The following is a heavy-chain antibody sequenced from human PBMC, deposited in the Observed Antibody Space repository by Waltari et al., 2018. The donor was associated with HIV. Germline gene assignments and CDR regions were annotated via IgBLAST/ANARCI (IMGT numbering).Heavy chain of an antibody. CDR3: AKAYYENTAYYYDF. Sequence: EVQLLESGGGVVQPGGFGRLSCRASGFAYVSYAITWVRQSPERGLEWVAAVSGSGAKSFYTDSVKGRFTISRDNSKNTVFPQMNSLRAADTAIYYCAKAYYENTAYYYDFWGRGTRVTVSS. CDR2: VSGSGAKS. V-gene: IGHV3-23*01. D-gene: IGHD3-22*01. CDR1: GFAYVSYA. J-gene: IGHJ4*02.